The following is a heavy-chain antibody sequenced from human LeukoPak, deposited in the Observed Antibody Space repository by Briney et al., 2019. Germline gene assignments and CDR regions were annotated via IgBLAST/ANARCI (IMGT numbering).Heavy chain of an antibody. CDR3: ARQSGPGSAFDL. CDR1: GYTFNDYG. Sequence: GASVKVSCKGSGYTFNDYGVSWVRQAPGQGLEWIGWISTYNDDVDYAQKVQGRVTMTTDTSTSTAYMELRSLRSDDTAVYYCARQSGPGSAFDLWGQGTMVTVSS. D-gene: IGHD3-10*01. J-gene: IGHJ3*01. V-gene: IGHV1-18*01. CDR2: ISTYNDDV.